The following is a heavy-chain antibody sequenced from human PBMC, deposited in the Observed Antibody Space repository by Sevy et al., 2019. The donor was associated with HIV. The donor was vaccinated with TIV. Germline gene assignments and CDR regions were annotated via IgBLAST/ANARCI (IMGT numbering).Heavy chain of an antibody. D-gene: IGHD3-10*01. Sequence: GGSLRLSCAASGFTFSSYGMHWVRQAPGKGLEWVALIWYDGTNKYYADSVKGRFTISRDNSKNTLYLQMNSLRAEDTAVYYCASGASYYASRGQNFDYWGPGTLVTVSS. CDR3: ASGASYYASRGQNFDY. V-gene: IGHV3-33*01. CDR1: GFTFSSYG. J-gene: IGHJ4*02. CDR2: IWYDGTNK.